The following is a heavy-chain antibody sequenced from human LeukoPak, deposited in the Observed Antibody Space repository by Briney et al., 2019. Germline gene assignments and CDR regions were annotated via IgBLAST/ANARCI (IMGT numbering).Heavy chain of an antibody. D-gene: IGHD1-26*01. Sequence: GGSLRLSCAASGFTFSDYYMSWIRQAPGKGLEWVSYISSSGSTIYHADSVKGRFTISRDNAKNSLYLQMNSLRAEDTAVCYCARAPKYSGSYAGTDYWGQGTLVTVSS. CDR2: ISSSGSTI. V-gene: IGHV3-11*01. CDR3: ARAPKYSGSYAGTDY. J-gene: IGHJ4*02. CDR1: GFTFSDYY.